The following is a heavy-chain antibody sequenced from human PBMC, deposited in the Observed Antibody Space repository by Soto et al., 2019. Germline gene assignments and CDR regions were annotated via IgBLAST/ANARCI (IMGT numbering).Heavy chain of an antibody. V-gene: IGHV4-39*07. Sequence: SETLSLTCTVSGGSISSSSYYWGWIRQSPGKGLEWIGYIYYSGSPYYNPSLKSRLTISVDTSKNQFSLILSSVTAADTAVYYCAREQGKSDTDVWGQGTTVTVSS. J-gene: IGHJ6*02. CDR3: AREQGKSDTDV. CDR1: GGSISSSSYY. D-gene: IGHD3-10*01. CDR2: IYYSGSP.